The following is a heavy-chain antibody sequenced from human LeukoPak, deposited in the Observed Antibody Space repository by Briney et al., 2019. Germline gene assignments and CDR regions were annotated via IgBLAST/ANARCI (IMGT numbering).Heavy chain of an antibody. Sequence: GGSLRLSCAASGFTVSSNYMSWVRQAPGKGLECVSYITISSSSIFYADSVRGRFTIYRENAKNSLYLQMNSLRVEDTAIYYCAREARTVVTAIRSFDYWGRGTLVTVSS. CDR1: GFTVSSNY. D-gene: IGHD2-21*02. CDR3: AREARTVVTAIRSFDY. J-gene: IGHJ4*02. CDR2: ITISSSSI. V-gene: IGHV3-48*04.